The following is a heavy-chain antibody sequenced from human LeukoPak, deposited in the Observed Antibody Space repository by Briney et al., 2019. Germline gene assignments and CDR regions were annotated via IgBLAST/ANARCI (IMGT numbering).Heavy chain of an antibody. CDR1: GYSISSGYY. CDR3: AREWGGDIVVVVAANAFDI. V-gene: IGHV4-38-2*02. Sequence: SETLSLTCTVSGYSISSGYYWGWIRQPPGKGLEWIGSIYHSGSTYYNPSLKSRVTISVDTSKNQFSLKLSSVTAADTAVYYCAREWGGDIVVVVAANAFDIWGQGTMVTVSS. J-gene: IGHJ3*02. D-gene: IGHD2-15*01. CDR2: IYHSGST.